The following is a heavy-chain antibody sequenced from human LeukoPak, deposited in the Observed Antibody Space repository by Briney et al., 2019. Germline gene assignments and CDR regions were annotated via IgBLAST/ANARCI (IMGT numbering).Heavy chain of an antibody. J-gene: IGHJ4*01. CDR1: GLTFRDYA. CDR3: TKVAGFGYYFDY. CDR2: SGGNGTYT. V-gene: IGHV3-23*01. D-gene: IGHD3-10*01. Sequence: PGGSLRLSCAVSGLTFRDYAMTWVRQAPGKGPEWDSSSGGNGTYTYYADSVTGRFTVSRDNSNDILYLQINSLRAEDTAVYFCTKVAGFGYYFDYWGHGALVTVSS.